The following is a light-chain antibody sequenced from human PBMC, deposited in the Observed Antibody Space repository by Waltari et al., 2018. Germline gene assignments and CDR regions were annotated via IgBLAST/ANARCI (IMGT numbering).Light chain of an antibody. CDR3: QQAHSFPYS. CDR1: QDINKW. CDR2: AGS. Sequence: DIQMTQSPSSVSASVGDRVTIPCRASQDINKWLAWFQQTPGKAPKLLIYAGSSLQSGVPSRFSGSGSGADFTLTISTLQPEDSATYYCQQAHSFPYSFDQGTKLEIK. J-gene: IGKJ2*03. V-gene: IGKV1-12*01.